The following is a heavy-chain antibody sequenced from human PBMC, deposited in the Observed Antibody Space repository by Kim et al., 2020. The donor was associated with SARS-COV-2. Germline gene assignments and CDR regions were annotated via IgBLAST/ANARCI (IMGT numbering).Heavy chain of an antibody. CDR1: GGSISSSSYY. CDR2: IYYSGST. CDR3: ASPSVITMVRGVRSYYYGMDV. V-gene: IGHV4-39*07. Sequence: SETLSLTCTVSGGSISSSSYYWGWIRQPPGKGLEWIGSIYYSGSTYYNPSLKSRVTISVDTSKNQFSLKLSSVTAADTAVYYCASPSVITMVRGVRSYYYGMDVWGQGTTVTVSS. J-gene: IGHJ6*02. D-gene: IGHD3-10*01.